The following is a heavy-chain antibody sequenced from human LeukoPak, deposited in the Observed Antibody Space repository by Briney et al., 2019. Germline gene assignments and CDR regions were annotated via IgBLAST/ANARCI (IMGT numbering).Heavy chain of an antibody. D-gene: IGHD6-19*01. CDR3: ARGSSGWTSPFDY. CDR2: IKQDGSEK. V-gene: IGHV3-7*01. CDR1: EFTFSSFW. Sequence: PGGSLRLSCAASEFTFSSFWVSWVRQAPGKGLEWVANIKQDGSEKRYVDSVKGRFTISRDNAKNSLYLQMNSLSAEDTAVYYCARGSSGWTSPFDYWGQGTLVTVSS. J-gene: IGHJ4*02.